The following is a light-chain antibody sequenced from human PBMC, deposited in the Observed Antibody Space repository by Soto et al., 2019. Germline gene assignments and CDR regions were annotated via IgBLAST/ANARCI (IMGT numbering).Light chain of an antibody. V-gene: IGKV3-15*01. CDR1: QSVSSY. CDR3: QQYNNWPWT. J-gene: IGKJ1*01. CDR2: GAS. Sequence: DIVMTQSPATLSVSPGDRATLSCRASQSVSSYLAWYQHKPGQAPRLLINGASTRASGIPARFSGSGSGTEFTLTITSLQSEDFAVYYCQQYNNWPWTFDPGP.